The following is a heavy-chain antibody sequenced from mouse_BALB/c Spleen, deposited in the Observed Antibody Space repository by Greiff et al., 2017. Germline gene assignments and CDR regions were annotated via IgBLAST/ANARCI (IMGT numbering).Heavy chain of an antibody. Sequence: QVHVKQSGAELVRPGSSVKISCKASGYAFSSYWMNWVKQRPGQGLEWIRQIYPGDGDTNYNGKFKGKATLTADKSSSTAYMQLSSLTSEDSAVYFCARGAVVASYYFDYWGQGTTLTVSS. J-gene: IGHJ2*01. CDR1: GYAFSSYW. V-gene: IGHV1-80*01. CDR3: ARGAVVASYYFDY. CDR2: IYPGDGDT. D-gene: IGHD1-1*01.